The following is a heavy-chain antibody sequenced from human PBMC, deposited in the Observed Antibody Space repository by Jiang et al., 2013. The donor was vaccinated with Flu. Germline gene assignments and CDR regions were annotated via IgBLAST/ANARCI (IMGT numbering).Heavy chain of an antibody. CDR3: ARDPNMYYFDSSGNYRNWFDP. Sequence: KPSETLSLTCSVSGYSISSGYYWGWIRQPPGKGLEWIGSIYHSGMTYYNPSLKSRVTISVDTSKNQFSLKLSSVTAADTAVYYCARDPNMYYFDSSGNYRNWFDPWGQGTLVTVSS. V-gene: IGHV4-38-2*02. CDR1: GYSISSGYY. CDR2: IYHSGMT. D-gene: IGHD3-22*01. J-gene: IGHJ5*02.